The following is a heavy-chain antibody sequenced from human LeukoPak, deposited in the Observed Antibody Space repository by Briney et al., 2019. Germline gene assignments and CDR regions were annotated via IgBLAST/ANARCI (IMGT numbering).Heavy chain of an antibody. CDR1: GYTFTGYY. CDR2: INPNSGGT. CDR3: ARDTIGDDSSGYYDY. J-gene: IGHJ4*02. Sequence: ASVKVSCKASGYTFTGYYMHWVRQAPGQGLEWMGWINPNSGGTNYAQKFQGRVTMTRDTSISTAYMELSRLRSDDTAVYYCARDTIGDDSSGYYDYWGQGTLVTVSS. V-gene: IGHV1-2*02. D-gene: IGHD3-22*01.